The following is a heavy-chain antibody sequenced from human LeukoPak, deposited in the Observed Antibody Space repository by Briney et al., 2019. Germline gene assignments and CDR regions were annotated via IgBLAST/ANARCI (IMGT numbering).Heavy chain of an antibody. J-gene: IGHJ4*02. V-gene: IGHV4-30-4*01. CDR2: IYKNGST. CDR3: ARAPGAFDY. Sequence: SETLSLTCRVSGGTISSGDYYWTWIRQPPGKGLEWIGYIYKNGSTYYNPSLKNRLTMSVDTSKNQFSLKLSSVTAADTAVYYCARAPGAFDYWARESWSPSPQ. CDR1: GGTISSGDYY. D-gene: IGHD3-10*01.